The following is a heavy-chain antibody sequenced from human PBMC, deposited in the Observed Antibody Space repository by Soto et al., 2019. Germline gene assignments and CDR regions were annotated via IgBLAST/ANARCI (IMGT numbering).Heavy chain of an antibody. V-gene: IGHV1-18*01. Sequence: QGRVWMGCISSYNGNTNYAQKLQGRFTITTDTSTSTAYMELRSLRFDDTAVYYCARDLQDCNGSSCHCDAFDIRGHGTTVTVSS. D-gene: IGHD2-15*01. J-gene: IGHJ3*02. CDR3: ARDLQDCNGSSCHCDAFDI. CDR2: ISSYNGNT.